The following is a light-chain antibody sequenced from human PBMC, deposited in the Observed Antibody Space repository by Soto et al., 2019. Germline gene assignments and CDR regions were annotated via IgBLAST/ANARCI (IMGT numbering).Light chain of an antibody. CDR2: GAS. Sequence: EIVMTQSPATLSVSPGERATLSCRASQSVSINLAWYQQKTGQAPRLLIYGASTRATGIPARFSGSGSGTEFTLTISSLQSEDFAVYYCQQYNDWQYTFGQGTKVDI. CDR1: QSVSIN. J-gene: IGKJ2*01. V-gene: IGKV3-15*01. CDR3: QQYNDWQYT.